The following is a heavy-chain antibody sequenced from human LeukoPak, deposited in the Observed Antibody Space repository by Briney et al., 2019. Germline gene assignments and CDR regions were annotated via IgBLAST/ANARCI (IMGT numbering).Heavy chain of an antibody. J-gene: IGHJ4*02. CDR1: GLTFSSYD. D-gene: IGHD1-1*01. Sequence: PGGSLRLSCAASGLTFSSYDMNWVRQAPGKGLEWVSYISSSGNLIHYADSVKGRFTFSRDNARNSLYLQMNSLRADDTAIYYSAREGGWNDFDYWGQGTLVTVSS. CDR3: AREGGWNDFDY. CDR2: ISSSGNLI. V-gene: IGHV3-48*03.